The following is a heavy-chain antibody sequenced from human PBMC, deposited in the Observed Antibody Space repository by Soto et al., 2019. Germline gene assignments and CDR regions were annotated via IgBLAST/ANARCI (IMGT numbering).Heavy chain of an antibody. V-gene: IGHV3-30*18. CDR3: AKYPYYYDTGSLYYFDY. CDR2: ISYDGSNK. CDR1: GFTFSSYG. Sequence: SVGGVVQPGRSLRLSCAASGFTFSSYGMHWVRQAPGKGLEWVAVISYDGSNKYYADSVKGRFTISRDNSKNTLYLQMNSLRAEDTAVYYCAKYPYYYDTGSLYYFDYWGQGTLVTVSS. J-gene: IGHJ4*02. D-gene: IGHD3-22*01.